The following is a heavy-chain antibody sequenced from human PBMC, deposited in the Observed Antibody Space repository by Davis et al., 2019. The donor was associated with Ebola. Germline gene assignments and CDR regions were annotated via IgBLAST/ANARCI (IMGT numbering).Heavy chain of an antibody. CDR3: ARDSPTEY. Sequence: GESLKISCAASGFTFSSYSMNWVRQAPGKGLEWVSSISSSSSYIYYADSVKGRFTISRDNAKNSLYLQMNSLRDEDTAVYYCARDSPTEYWGQGTLVTVSS. V-gene: IGHV3-21*01. J-gene: IGHJ4*02. CDR2: ISSSSSYI. CDR1: GFTFSSYS.